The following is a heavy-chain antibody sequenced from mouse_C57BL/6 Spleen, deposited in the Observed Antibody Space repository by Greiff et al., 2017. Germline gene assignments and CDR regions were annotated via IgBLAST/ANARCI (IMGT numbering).Heavy chain of an antibody. Sequence: QVQLKQSGAELVRPGASVTLSCKASGYTFTDYEMHWVKQTPVHGLEWIGAIDPETGGTAYNQKFKGKAILTADKSSSTAYMELRSLTSEDSAVYYCTRGLTGAFAYWGQGTLVTVSA. CDR2: IDPETGGT. J-gene: IGHJ3*01. V-gene: IGHV1-15*01. CDR3: TRGLTGAFAY. CDR1: GYTFTDYE. D-gene: IGHD4-1*01.